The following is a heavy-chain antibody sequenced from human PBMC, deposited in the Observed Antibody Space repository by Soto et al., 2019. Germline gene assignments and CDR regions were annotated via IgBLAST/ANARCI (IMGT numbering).Heavy chain of an antibody. Sequence: QNTLKKSGPTLVKPTQTLTLTCTFSGFSLSTSGVGVGWIRQPPGKALQWLALIYWEDDKPYSPSLKSRLTITKDTSKNHMVLTMTNMDPVDTTTYYCAHRMVAKPRNGYYFDHWGQGTLVTVSS. V-gene: IGHV2-5*02. J-gene: IGHJ4*02. D-gene: IGHD2-8*01. CDR1: GFSLSTSGVG. CDR3: AHRMVAKPRNGYYFDH. CDR2: IYWEDDK.